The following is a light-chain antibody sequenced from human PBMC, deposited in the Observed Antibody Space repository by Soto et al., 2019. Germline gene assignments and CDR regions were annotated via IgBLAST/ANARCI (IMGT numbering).Light chain of an antibody. CDR2: GAS. CDR1: QSVSRSL. J-gene: IGKJ2*03. Sequence: EIVLTQSPGTLSLSPGERANLSSRASQSVSRSLLAWYQQKPGQSPRLLIYGASTRATGIADRFSGSGSGTDFTLTISRLEPEDFAVYYCQQYGNPPPYSFGQGTKVDIK. V-gene: IGKV3-20*01. CDR3: QQYGNPPPYS.